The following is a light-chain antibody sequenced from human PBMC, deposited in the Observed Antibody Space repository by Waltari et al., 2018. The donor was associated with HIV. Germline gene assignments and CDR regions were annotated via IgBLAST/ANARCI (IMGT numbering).Light chain of an antibody. CDR1: NIGSKK. V-gene: IGLV3-9*01. Sequence: YQVTQPLSMSVALGQTAWITCEGNNIGSKKVHWYQKTSGQAPVVVIYRNTNRPTGIPWRFAGSNSGNMATLTITSAQVGDEADYYCQVWDVSSVVFGGGTALTVL. CDR2: RNT. J-gene: IGLJ2*01. CDR3: QVWDVSSVV.